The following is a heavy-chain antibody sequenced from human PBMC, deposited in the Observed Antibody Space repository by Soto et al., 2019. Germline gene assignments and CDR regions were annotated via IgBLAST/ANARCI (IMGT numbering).Heavy chain of an antibody. CDR2: VNHGGST. CDR3: ASEAAISSYYGMDV. D-gene: IGHD2-2*01. V-gene: IGHV4-34*01. J-gene: IGHJ6*02. CDR1: GGSFSGYY. Sequence: PSETLSLTCAVYGGSFSGYYWSWIRQFPGKGLEWIGEVNHGGSTNYNPSLKSRVTISVDTSKNQFSLKLTSVTAADTAVYYCASEAAISSYYGMDVWGQGTTVTVSS.